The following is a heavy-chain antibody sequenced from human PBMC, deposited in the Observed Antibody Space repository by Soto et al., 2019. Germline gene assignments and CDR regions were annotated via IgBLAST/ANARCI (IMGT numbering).Heavy chain of an antibody. J-gene: IGHJ3*01. CDR1: GASVTWSNW. D-gene: IGHD4-17*01. CDR2: AYHSVST. Sequence: QMQLQQSGPGLVKPSGTLSLTCTVSGASVTWSNWGTWIRQSPGRGLECIGQAYHSVSTNYNPSLETRVTISVDTSKNQSSLKLTSVTAADTAVYYCARATDDYGDAYDLWGQGTSVNVSS. V-gene: IGHV4-4*02. CDR3: ARATDDYGDAYDL.